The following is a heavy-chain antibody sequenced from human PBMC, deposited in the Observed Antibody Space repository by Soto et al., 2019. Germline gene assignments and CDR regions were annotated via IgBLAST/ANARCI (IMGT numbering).Heavy chain of an antibody. J-gene: IGHJ4*02. CDR1: GFNFNTYV. D-gene: IGHD3-3*01. V-gene: IGHV3-23*01. CDR3: ARNSGYDFWSGYLY. CDR2: ISGSGVTT. Sequence: GPLSLACPASGFNFNTYVMAWVRLAPGKGLEWVSSISGSGVTTKYADSVKGRFTISRDNSKNSLYLQMNSLSADDTAVYYCARNSGYDFWSGYLYWGQGSLVTVSS.